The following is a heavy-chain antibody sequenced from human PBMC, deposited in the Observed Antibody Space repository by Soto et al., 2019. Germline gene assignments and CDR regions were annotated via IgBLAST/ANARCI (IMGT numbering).Heavy chain of an antibody. CDR3: AKGARNSTTWYGIRWYFDL. D-gene: IGHD6-13*01. Sequence: QVQLVESGGGVVQPGRSLRLSCAASGFTFYSYDMHWVRQAPGKGLEWVASISSDGSKKYYPDSVRGRVTISRDNSMNTVLLEMNSPDTAVYYCAKGARNSTTWYGIRWYFDLWSRGTPVTVSS. V-gene: IGHV3-30*18. CDR2: ISSDGSKK. J-gene: IGHJ2*01. CDR1: GFTFYSYD.